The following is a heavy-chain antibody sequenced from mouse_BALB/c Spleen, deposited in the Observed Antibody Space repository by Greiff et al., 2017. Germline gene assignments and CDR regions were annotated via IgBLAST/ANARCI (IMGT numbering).Heavy chain of an antibody. J-gene: IGHJ4*01. CDR3: ARDRGNYGNYYAMDY. CDR2: IWAGGST. D-gene: IGHD2-1*01. CDR1: GFSLTSYG. Sequence: VQLVESGPGLVAPSQSLSITCTVSGFSLTSYGVHWVRQPPGKGLEWLGVIWAGGSTNYNSALMSRLSISKDNSKSQVFLKMNSLQTDDTAMYYCARDRGNYGNYYAMDYWGQGTSVTVSS. V-gene: IGHV2-9*02.